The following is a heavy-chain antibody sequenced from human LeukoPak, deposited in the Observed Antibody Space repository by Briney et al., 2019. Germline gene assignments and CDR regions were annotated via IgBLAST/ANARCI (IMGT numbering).Heavy chain of an antibody. CDR2: INPSGGST. V-gene: IGHV1-46*01. J-gene: IGHJ5*02. CDR3: AREAAISFHCTNGVCAHKPPGLNWFDP. Sequence: ASVKVSCKASGYTFTSYYMHWVRQAPGQGLEWMGIINPSGGSTSYAQKFQGRVTMTRDTSTSTVYMELSSLRSEDTAVCYCAREAAISFHCTNGVCAHKPPGLNWFDPWGQGTLVTVSS. D-gene: IGHD2-8*01. CDR1: GYTFTSYY.